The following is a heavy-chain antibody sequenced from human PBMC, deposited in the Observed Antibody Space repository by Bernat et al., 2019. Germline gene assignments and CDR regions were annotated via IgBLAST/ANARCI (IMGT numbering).Heavy chain of an antibody. J-gene: IGHJ5*02. CDR1: GYSFTSYW. Sequence: EVQLVQSGAEVKKPGESLRISCKGSGYSFTSYWISWVRQMLGKGLEWMGRINPSDSYTNYSPSLQGHVTKSADKSISTAYVQWSSLKASDTARCYCAGHATLNSGWGFDWFDPWGQGTLVTVSS. CDR2: INPSDSYT. V-gene: IGHV5-10-1*03. CDR3: AGHATLNSGWGFDWFDP. D-gene: IGHD6-25*01.